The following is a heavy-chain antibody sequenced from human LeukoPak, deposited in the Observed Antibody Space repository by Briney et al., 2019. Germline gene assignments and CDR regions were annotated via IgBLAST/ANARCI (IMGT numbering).Heavy chain of an antibody. CDR3: AKLPTVYGVADSFDM. Sequence: PGGSLRLSCEASGFTFSSYEMSWVRQAPGQGLEWVSGLNENGMKTDYADSVKGRFIISRDNSRNTLYLQMSSPKVEDTAVYYCAKLPTVYGVADSFDMWGQGTTVTVSS. V-gene: IGHV3-23*01. CDR1: GFTFSSYE. D-gene: IGHD2-8*01. CDR2: LNENGMKT. J-gene: IGHJ3*02.